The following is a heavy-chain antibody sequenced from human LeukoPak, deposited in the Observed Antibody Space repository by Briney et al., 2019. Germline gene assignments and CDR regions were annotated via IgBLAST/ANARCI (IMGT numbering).Heavy chain of an antibody. CDR2: ISSSSSYI. J-gene: IGHJ4*02. V-gene: IGHV3-21*01. D-gene: IGHD6-13*01. Sequence: GGSLRLSCAASGFTLNNYWMNWVRQAPGKGLEWVSSISSSSSYIYYADSVKGRFTISRDNAKNSLYLQMNSLRAEDTAVYYCARDLGIAAAGTGYWGQGTLVTVSS. CDR1: GFTLNNYW. CDR3: ARDLGIAAAGTGY.